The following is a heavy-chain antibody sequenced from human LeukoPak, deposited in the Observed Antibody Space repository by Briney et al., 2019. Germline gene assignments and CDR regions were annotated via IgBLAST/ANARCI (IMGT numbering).Heavy chain of an antibody. Sequence: GASVKVSCKASGGTFSSYAISWVRQAPGQGLEWMGRIIPILGIANYAQKLQGRVTMTTDTSTSTAYMELRSLRSDDTAVYYCARMVWFGELGDYWGQGTLVTVSS. CDR3: ARMVWFGELGDY. CDR2: IIPILGIA. J-gene: IGHJ4*02. D-gene: IGHD3-10*01. CDR1: GGTFSSYA. V-gene: IGHV1-69*04.